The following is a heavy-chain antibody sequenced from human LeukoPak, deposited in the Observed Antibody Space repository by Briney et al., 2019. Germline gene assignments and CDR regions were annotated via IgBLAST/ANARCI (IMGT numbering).Heavy chain of an antibody. CDR2: IYHSGRT. CDR3: ARVLDGGNSGAPY. CDR1: GYSISSGYY. D-gene: IGHD4-23*01. V-gene: IGHV4-38-2*02. J-gene: IGHJ4*02. Sequence: PSETLSLTCTVSGYSISSGYYWGWIRQPPGKGLEWIGSIYHSGRTFYNPSLKSRVTISVDTSKNQFSLKLSSVTAADTAVYYCARVLDGGNSGAPYWGQGTLVTVSS.